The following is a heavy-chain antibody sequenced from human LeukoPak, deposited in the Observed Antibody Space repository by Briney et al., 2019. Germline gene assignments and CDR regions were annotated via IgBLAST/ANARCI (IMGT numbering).Heavy chain of an antibody. CDR3: ARGLVQLWYYFDY. J-gene: IGHJ4*02. V-gene: IGHV4-59*01. D-gene: IGHD5-18*01. Sequence: PSETLSLTCTVSGGSISSYYWSWIRQPPGKGLEWIGYIYYSGSTNYNPSLKSRVTISVDTSKNQFSLKLSSVTAADTAVYYCARGLVQLWYYFDYWGQGTLVTVSS. CDR1: GGSISSYY. CDR2: IYYSGST.